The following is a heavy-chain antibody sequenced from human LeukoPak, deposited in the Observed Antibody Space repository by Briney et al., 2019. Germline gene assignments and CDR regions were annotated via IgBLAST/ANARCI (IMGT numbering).Heavy chain of an antibody. CDR3: ARRPNWGPVFDY. CDR2: IFYNGST. J-gene: IGHJ4*02. D-gene: IGHD7-27*01. V-gene: IGHV4-59*01. CDR1: GGSISSYY. Sequence: PSETLSLTCTVSGGSISSYYWGWIRQPPGKGLEWIGYIFYNGSTNYNPSLKSRVTISIDTSKNQFSLNLSSVTAADTAVYYCARRPNWGPVFDYRGQGTLVTVSS.